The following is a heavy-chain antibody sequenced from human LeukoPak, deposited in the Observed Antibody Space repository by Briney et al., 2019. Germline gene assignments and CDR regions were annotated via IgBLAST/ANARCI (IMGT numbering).Heavy chain of an antibody. CDR2: IYYSGST. CDR3: ARLSIAARLVDY. J-gene: IGHJ4*02. Sequence: SETLSLTCTVSGGSISSSSYYWGWIRQPPGKGLEWIGSIYYSGSTYYNPSLKSRVTISVDTSKNQFSLKLSSVTAADTAVYYCARLSIAARLVDYWGQGTLVTVSS. CDR1: GGSISSSSYY. D-gene: IGHD6-6*01. V-gene: IGHV4-39*01.